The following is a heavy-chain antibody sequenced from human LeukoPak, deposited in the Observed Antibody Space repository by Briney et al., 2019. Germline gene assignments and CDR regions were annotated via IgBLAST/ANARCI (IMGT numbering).Heavy chain of an antibody. J-gene: IGHJ4*02. V-gene: IGHV3-7*01. Sequence: PGGSLRLSCVASGFTFSSYWMGWVRPAPGEGLEWVANIKQDGSEKYYVDSVKGRFTISRDNAKNSLYLQMNSVRAEDTAVYYCARGRGTAYQGTLDYWGQGTLVTVSS. D-gene: IGHD2-21*02. CDR1: GFTFSSYW. CDR2: IKQDGSEK. CDR3: ARGRGTAYQGTLDY.